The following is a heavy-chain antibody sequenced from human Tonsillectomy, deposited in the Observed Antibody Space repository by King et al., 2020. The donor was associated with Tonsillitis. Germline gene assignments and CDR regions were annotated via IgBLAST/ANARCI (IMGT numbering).Heavy chain of an antibody. D-gene: IGHD6-19*01. J-gene: IGHJ4*02. CDR1: GGSFSGYC. V-gene: IGHV4-34*01. CDR3: ATGLYRPEY. Sequence: VQLQQWGAGLLKPSETLSLTCAVYGGSFSGYCWSWIRQPPGKGLEWIGEINHSGSTNYNPSLKSRVTISVDTSKNQFSLKLTSVTAADTAVYYCATGLYRPEYWAQGTLVTVSS. CDR2: INHSGST.